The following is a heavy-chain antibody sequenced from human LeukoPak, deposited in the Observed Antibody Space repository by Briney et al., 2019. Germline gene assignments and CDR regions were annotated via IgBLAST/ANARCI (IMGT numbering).Heavy chain of an antibody. Sequence: ASVKVSCKASGYTFTTFYIHWVRQAPGQGLEWMGMINPSGDSTIYARKFQGRVTMTGDMSTSTVYMEMNSLRSEDTAMYFCARVLSTSRRHDAFDIWGQGTMVTVSS. D-gene: IGHD6-6*01. V-gene: IGHV1-46*01. J-gene: IGHJ3*02. CDR1: GYTFTTFY. CDR3: ARVLSTSRRHDAFDI. CDR2: INPSGDST.